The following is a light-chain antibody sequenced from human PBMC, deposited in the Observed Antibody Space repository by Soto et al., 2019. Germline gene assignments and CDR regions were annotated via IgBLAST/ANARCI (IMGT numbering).Light chain of an antibody. J-gene: IGLJ1*01. V-gene: IGLV2-14*01. Sequence: QSALTQPASVFGAPGQSVTISCTGTSSDVGDYKYVSWYQKHPGRAPKALIYEVSNRPSNVSLRFSGSKSGTTAFLTISGLQADDEADYYCSSFINRSTIVFGSGTKLTVL. CDR1: SSDVGDYKY. CDR2: EVS. CDR3: SSFINRSTIV.